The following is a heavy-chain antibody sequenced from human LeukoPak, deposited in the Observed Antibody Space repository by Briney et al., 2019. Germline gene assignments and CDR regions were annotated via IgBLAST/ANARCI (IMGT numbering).Heavy chain of an antibody. CDR3: AKEGPETVIPLGYFDS. CDR1: GFTFSSYG. CDR2: IQYDGSNE. J-gene: IGHJ4*02. D-gene: IGHD3-16*02. Sequence: PGGSLRLSCAASGFTFSSYGMHWVRQAPGKGLEWVAYIQYDGSNEQYAHSVKGRFRISRDSSKNTLYLQMNSLRAEDTAVYYCAKEGPETVIPLGYFDSWGQGALVTVSS. V-gene: IGHV3-30*02.